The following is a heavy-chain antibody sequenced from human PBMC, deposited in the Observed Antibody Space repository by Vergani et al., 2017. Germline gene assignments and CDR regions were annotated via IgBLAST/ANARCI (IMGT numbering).Heavy chain of an antibody. CDR3: ARVIATYYDYGGWFDP. D-gene: IGHD4-23*01. V-gene: IGHV4-59*11. CDR1: GGPISSHY. CDR2: IYYSGST. J-gene: IGHJ5*02. Sequence: QVQLQESGPGLVKPSETLSLTCTVPGGPISSHYWSWIRQPPGKGLEWIGYIYYSGSTNYNPSLKSRVTIPVDTSKNRFSLKLSSVTAADTAVYCCARVIATYYDYGGWFDPWGQGTLVSVSS.